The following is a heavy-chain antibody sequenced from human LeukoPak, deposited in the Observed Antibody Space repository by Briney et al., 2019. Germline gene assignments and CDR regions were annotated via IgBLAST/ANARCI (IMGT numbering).Heavy chain of an antibody. D-gene: IGHD6-19*01. J-gene: IGHJ5*02. CDR1: GGSISSSNW. Sequence: SETLSLTCAVSGGSISSSNWWTWVRQPPGKGLEWIGEIYHTGSTTYNPSLKSRVTISVDKSKNQFSLKLSSVTAADTAVYYCARDGQAGANWFDPWGQGTLVTVSS. CDR3: ARDGQAGANWFDP. CDR2: IYHTGST. V-gene: IGHV4-4*02.